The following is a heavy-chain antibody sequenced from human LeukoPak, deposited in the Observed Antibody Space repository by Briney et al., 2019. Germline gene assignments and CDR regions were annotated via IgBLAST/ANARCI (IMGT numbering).Heavy chain of an antibody. CDR2: VSYDVNSK. J-gene: IGHJ4*02. CDR1: GFTFSDYY. Sequence: GGSLRLSCAASGFTFSDYYMSWIRQAPGKGLEWVALVSYDVNSKYYADSVKGRFTISRDNSKNTLYLQMNSLRAEDTAVYFCARESLRFFDLWGQGTLVTVSS. CDR3: ARESLRFFDL. V-gene: IGHV3-30*03. D-gene: IGHD4-17*01.